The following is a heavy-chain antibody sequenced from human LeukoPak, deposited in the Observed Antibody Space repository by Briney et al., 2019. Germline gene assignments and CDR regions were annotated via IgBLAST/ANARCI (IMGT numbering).Heavy chain of an antibody. CDR1: GYTFTSYY. V-gene: IGHV1-46*01. Sequence: ASVRVSCKASGYTFTSYYMHRVRQAPGQGLEWMGIINPSGGSTSYAQKFQGRVTMTRDTSTSTVYMELSSLRSEDTAVYYCARELRECSSTSCPGSFDIWGQGTMVTVSS. CDR3: ARELRECSSTSCPGSFDI. D-gene: IGHD2-2*01. CDR2: INPSGGST. J-gene: IGHJ3*02.